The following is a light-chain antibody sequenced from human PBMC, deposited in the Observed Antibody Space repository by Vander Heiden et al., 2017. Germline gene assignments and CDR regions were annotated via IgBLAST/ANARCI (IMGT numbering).Light chain of an antibody. CDR1: QSISSW. CDR3: QQDNSYPWT. CDR2: KAS. Sequence: RVTITCRASQSISSWLAWYQQKPGKAPKLLIYKASSLESGVPSRFSGSGSGTEFTLTISSLQPDDFATYYCQQDNSYPWTFGQGTKVEIK. V-gene: IGKV1-5*03. J-gene: IGKJ1*01.